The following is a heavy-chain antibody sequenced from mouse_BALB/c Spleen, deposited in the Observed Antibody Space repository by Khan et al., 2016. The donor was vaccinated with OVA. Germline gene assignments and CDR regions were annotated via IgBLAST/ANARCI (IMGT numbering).Heavy chain of an antibody. Sequence: EVELVESGGGLVKPGGSLRLSCEASGFTFSSYSMSWVRQTPEKSLEWVATITSGGSYTYYPDSVQGRFTISRDNAKNTLYLQMSSLKSEDTAIYYCTRDRNYYGSSFYFDYWGQGTTLTVSS. CDR3: TRDRNYYGSSFYFDY. J-gene: IGHJ2*01. D-gene: IGHD1-1*01. CDR2: ITSGGSYT. V-gene: IGHV5-6-4*01. CDR1: GFTFSSYS.